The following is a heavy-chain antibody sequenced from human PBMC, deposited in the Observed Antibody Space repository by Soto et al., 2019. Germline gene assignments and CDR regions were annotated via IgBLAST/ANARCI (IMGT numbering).Heavy chain of an antibody. Sequence: QVQLVQSGAEVKKPGSSVKVSCKASGGTFSSYAISWVRQAPGQGLEWMGGIIPIFGTANYAQKFQGRVTIPADESTSTAYMELSSLRSEDTAVYYCASSYYYGSGSYYNAIDYWGQGTLVTVSS. CDR3: ASSYYYGSGSYYNAIDY. CDR2: IIPIFGTA. D-gene: IGHD3-10*01. V-gene: IGHV1-69*12. CDR1: GGTFSSYA. J-gene: IGHJ4*02.